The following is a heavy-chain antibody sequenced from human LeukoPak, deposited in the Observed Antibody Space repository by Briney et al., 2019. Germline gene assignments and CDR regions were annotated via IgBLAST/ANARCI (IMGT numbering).Heavy chain of an antibody. V-gene: IGHV3-64*01. J-gene: IGHJ4*02. CDR2: ISSNGGST. Sequence: PGGSLRLSCAASGFTFSSYAMHWVRQAPGKGLEYVSAISSNGGSTYYANSVKGRFTISRDNSKNTLCLQMGSLRAEDMAVYYCAREVVGWERYFDYWGQGTLVTVSS. D-gene: IGHD2-15*01. CDR1: GFTFSSYA. CDR3: AREVVGWERYFDY.